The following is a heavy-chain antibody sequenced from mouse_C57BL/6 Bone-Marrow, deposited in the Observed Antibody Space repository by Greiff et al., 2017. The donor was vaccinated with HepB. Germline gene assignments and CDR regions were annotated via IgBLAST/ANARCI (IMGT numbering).Heavy chain of an antibody. CDR3: ASLYYSNSLYY. CDR2: ISSGGSYT. D-gene: IGHD2-5*01. V-gene: IGHV5-6*01. CDR1: GFTFSSYG. J-gene: IGHJ2*01. Sequence: EVQGVESGGDLVKPGGSLKLSCAASGFTFSSYGMSWVRQTPDKRLEWVATISSGGSYTYYPDSVKGRFTISRDNAKNTLYLQMSSLKSEDTAMYYCASLYYSNSLYYWGQGTTLTVSS.